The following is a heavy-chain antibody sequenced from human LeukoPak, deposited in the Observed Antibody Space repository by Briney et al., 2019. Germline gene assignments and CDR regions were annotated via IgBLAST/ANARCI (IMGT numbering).Heavy chain of an antibody. D-gene: IGHD6-13*01. J-gene: IGHJ4*02. CDR3: ASLYSSSWRFDY. CDR2: IYTSGST. V-gene: IGHV4-61*09. CDR1: GDSISSDSYY. Sequence: SETLSLTCTVSGDSISSDSYYWSWIRQPAGKGLEWIGHIYTSGSTNYNPSLKSRVTISVDTSKNQFSLNLSSVTASDTAVYYCASLYSSSWRFDYWGQGTLVTVSS.